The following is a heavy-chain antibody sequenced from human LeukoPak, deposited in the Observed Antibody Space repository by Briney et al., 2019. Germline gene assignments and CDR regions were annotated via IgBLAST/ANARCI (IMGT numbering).Heavy chain of an antibody. D-gene: IGHD3-9*01. J-gene: IGHJ4*02. CDR3: AKGLTGYYIPY. V-gene: IGHV3-30*18. CDR2: ISYDGSNK. Sequence: GRSLRLSCAASGFTFSSYGMHWVRQAPGKGLEWVAVISYDGSNKYYADSVKGRFTISRDNSKNTLYLQMNSLRAEDTAVYYRAKGLTGYYIPYWGQGTLVTVSS. CDR1: GFTFSSYG.